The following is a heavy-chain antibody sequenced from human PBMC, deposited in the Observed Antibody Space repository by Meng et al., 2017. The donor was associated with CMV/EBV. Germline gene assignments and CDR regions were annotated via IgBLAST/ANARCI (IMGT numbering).Heavy chain of an antibody. J-gene: IGHJ5*02. CDR2: IYYSGST. V-gene: IGHV4-59*01. Sequence: CTVSGGSISSYHWSWIRQPLGKGLEWIGHIYYSGSTNYNPPLKSRVTISVDTSKNQFSLKLSSVTAADTAVYYCAREGDIVVARGWFDPWGQGTLVTVSS. CDR1: GGSISSYH. CDR3: AREGDIVVARGWFDP. D-gene: IGHD2-2*01.